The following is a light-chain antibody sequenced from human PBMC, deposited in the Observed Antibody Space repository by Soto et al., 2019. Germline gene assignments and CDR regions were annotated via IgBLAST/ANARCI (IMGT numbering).Light chain of an antibody. Sequence: PGERATLSCRASPSVTNFLAWYQQKPGQAPRLLIYGAFNRATGIPARFSGSGSGTDFTLTISRLEPEDFAVYYCQQRSNWPPRITFGQGTRLEIK. J-gene: IGKJ5*01. CDR1: PSVTNF. CDR2: GAF. V-gene: IGKV3-11*01. CDR3: QQRSNWPPRIT.